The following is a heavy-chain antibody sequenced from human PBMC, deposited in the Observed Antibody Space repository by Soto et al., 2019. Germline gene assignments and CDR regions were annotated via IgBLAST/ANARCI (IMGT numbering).Heavy chain of an antibody. D-gene: IGHD3-10*01. CDR3: ARVLRWFGELGY. CDR1: GYTFTSYY. J-gene: IGHJ4*02. CDR2: INPSGGST. Sequence: ASVKVSCKASGYTFTSYYMHWVRQAPGQGLEWMGIINPSGGSTSYAQKFQGRVTMTRDTSTSTVYMELSSLRFEYTAVYYCARVLRWFGELGYWGQGTLVTVSS. V-gene: IGHV1-46*03.